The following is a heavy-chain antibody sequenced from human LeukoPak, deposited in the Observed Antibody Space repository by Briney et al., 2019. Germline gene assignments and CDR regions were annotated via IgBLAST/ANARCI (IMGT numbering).Heavy chain of an antibody. D-gene: IGHD3-16*01. CDR2: IKGKTFGGTT. CDR3: TTLGAFDY. J-gene: IGHJ4*02. CDR1: GFTFSNAW. V-gene: IGHV3-15*01. Sequence: PGGSLRLSCAASGFTFSNAWMSWVRQAPGKGLEWVGRIKGKTFGGTTDYAAPVKGRFTISRDDSKNTLYLHMNTLKTEDTAIYYCTTLGAFDYWGQGTLVTVSS.